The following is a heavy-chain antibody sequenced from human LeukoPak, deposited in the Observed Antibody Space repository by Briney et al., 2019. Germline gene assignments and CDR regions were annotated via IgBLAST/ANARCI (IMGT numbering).Heavy chain of an antibody. Sequence: GGSLRLSCAASGFTFSSYEMNWVRQSTGKGLAGVSYITSSGTTIYSADSRKGRFTISTDNAKNSLHLQMNSLSAEDTAVYYCAVRFRGYSYGYDYWGQGTLVTVSS. CDR2: ITSSGTTI. J-gene: IGHJ4*02. CDR1: GFTFSSYE. V-gene: IGHV3-48*03. CDR3: AVRFRGYSYGYDY. D-gene: IGHD5-18*01.